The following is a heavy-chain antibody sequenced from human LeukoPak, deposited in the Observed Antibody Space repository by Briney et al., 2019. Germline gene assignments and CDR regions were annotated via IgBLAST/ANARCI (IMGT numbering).Heavy chain of an antibody. CDR2: INNDGRTT. J-gene: IGHJ3*02. V-gene: IGHV3-74*01. Sequence: GGSLRLSCAASGFTFSSHWMHWVRQVPGKGLVWVSRINNDGRTTNYADSVKGRFTISRDIAKNTLYLQMNSLGAGDTAVYYCSVTLSGTRNALDIWGQGTMVTVS. D-gene: IGHD1-20*01. CDR1: GFTFSSHW. CDR3: SVTLSGTRNALDI.